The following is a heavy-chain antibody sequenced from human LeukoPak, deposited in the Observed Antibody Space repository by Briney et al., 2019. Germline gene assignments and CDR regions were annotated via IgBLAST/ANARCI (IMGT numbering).Heavy chain of an antibody. Sequence: GASVKVSCKASGYTFTGYYMHWVRQAPGQGLEWMGRINPNSGGTNYAQKFQGRVTMTRDTSISTAYMELSRLRSDDTAVYYCASHPLTGTTFMMDVWGQGTTVTVSS. CDR2: INPNSGGT. J-gene: IGHJ6*02. V-gene: IGHV1-2*06. D-gene: IGHD1-7*01. CDR1: GYTFTGYY. CDR3: ASHPLTGTTFMMDV.